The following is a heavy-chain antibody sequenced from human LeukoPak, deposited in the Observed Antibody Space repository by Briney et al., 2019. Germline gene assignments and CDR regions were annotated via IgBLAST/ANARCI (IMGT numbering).Heavy chain of an antibody. CDR3: TRELMVYAIFYYYYYMDV. CDR2: IRSKAYGGTT. Sequence: PGGSLRLSCAASGFTFSSYSMNWVRQAPGKGLEWVGFIRSKAYGGTTEYAASVKGRFTISRDDSKSIAYLQMNSLKTEDTAVYYCTRELMVYAIFYYYYYMDVWGKGTTVTVSS. D-gene: IGHD2-8*01. J-gene: IGHJ6*03. CDR1: GFTFSSYS. V-gene: IGHV3-49*04.